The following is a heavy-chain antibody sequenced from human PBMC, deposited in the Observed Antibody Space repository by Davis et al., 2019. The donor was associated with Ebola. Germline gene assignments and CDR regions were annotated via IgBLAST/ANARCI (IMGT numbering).Heavy chain of an antibody. CDR1: GFTFSSYS. D-gene: IGHD5-12*01. CDR2: ISSTSSTI. Sequence: GESLKISCAASGFTFSSYSMNWVRQAPGKGLEWVSYISSTSSTIYYADSVKGRFTISRDNAKNSLYLQMNILRAEDTAVYYCARGSGYDYLVYFDYWGQGTLVTVSS. CDR3: ARGSGYDYLVYFDY. V-gene: IGHV3-48*01. J-gene: IGHJ4*02.